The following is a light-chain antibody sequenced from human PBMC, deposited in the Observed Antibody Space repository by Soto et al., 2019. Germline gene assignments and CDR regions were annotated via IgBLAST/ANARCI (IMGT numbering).Light chain of an antibody. CDR1: QSVSSSY. J-gene: IGKJ2*01. CDR2: GAS. CDR3: QQSET. Sequence: EIVFTQSPGTLSLSPGERATLSCRASQSVSSSYLAWYQQKPGQAPRLLIYGASSRATGIPDRFSGSGSGTDFTLTISRLEPEDFAVYYCQQSETFGQGTKVDIK. V-gene: IGKV3-20*01.